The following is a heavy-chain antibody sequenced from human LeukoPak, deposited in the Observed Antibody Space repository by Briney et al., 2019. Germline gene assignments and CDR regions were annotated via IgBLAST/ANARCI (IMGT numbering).Heavy chain of an antibody. J-gene: IGHJ4*02. D-gene: IGHD6-6*01. CDR1: GYTFTGYY. V-gene: IGHV1-2*02. Sequence: AAVKVSCKASGYTFTGYYMHWVRQAPEQGLEWMGWINPNSGGTNYAQKFQGRVTMTRDTSISTAYMELSRLRSDDTAVYYCARDRRIAARRVSVGEGYWGQGTLVTVSS. CDR3: ARDRRIAARRVSVGEGY. CDR2: INPNSGGT.